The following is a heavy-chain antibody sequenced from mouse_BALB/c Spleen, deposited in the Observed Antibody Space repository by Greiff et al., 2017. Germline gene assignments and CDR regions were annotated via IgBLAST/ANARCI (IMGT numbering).Heavy chain of an antibody. CDR1: GYTFTSYW. CDR3: ARYQLGRAMDY. D-gene: IGHD4-1*02. J-gene: IGHJ4*01. CDR2: INPSNGRT. Sequence: QVQLKQPGAELVKPGASVKLSCKASGYTFTSYWMHWVKQRPGQGLEWIGEINPSNGRTNYNEKFKSKATLTVDKSSSTAYMQLSSLTSEDSAVYYCARYQLGRAMDYWGQGTSVTVSS. V-gene: IGHV1S81*02.